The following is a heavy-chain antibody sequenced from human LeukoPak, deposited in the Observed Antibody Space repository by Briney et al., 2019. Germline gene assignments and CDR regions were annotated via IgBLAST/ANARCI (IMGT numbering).Heavy chain of an antibody. Sequence: GGSLRLSCAASGFTFSRHWMSWARQSPGKGLEWVANIKQDGSQMFYVDSVKGRFTISRDNAKNSLYLQMSSLRDEDTAVYYCARGSTAAYNNNWFDPWGQGTRVTVSS. J-gene: IGHJ5*02. CDR2: IKQDGSQM. CDR1: GFTFSRHW. V-gene: IGHV3-7*03. CDR3: ARGSTAAYNNNWFDP. D-gene: IGHD2-2*01.